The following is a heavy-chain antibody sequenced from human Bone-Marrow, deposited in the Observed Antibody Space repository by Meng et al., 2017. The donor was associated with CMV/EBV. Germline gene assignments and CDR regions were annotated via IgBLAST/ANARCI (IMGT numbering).Heavy chain of an antibody. D-gene: IGHD3-3*01. CDR1: GFTVSSNY. CDR2: IYSGGST. V-gene: IGHV3-66*02. Sequence: GGSLRLSCAASGFTVSSNYMSWVRQAPGKGLEWVSVIYSGGSTYYADSVKGRFTISRDNSKNTLYLQMNSLRAEDTAVYYCAREGRYDFWSGYWDYYYGMDVWGQGTTVTVS. CDR3: AREGRYDFWSGYWDYYYGMDV. J-gene: IGHJ6*02.